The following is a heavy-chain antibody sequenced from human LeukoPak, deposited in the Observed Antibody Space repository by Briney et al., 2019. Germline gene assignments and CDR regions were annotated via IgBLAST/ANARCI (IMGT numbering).Heavy chain of an antibody. Sequence: GGSLRLSCAASGLKFSNFPMSWIRQAPGKGLEWVSRMNGSGDTTNYADSVKGRFTISRDNSKNMLFLQLNSLRVEDTAVYYCATDSGPRGSVEMPGTFDAWGQGTLVTVSS. J-gene: IGHJ5*01. CDR1: GLKFSNFP. CDR3: ATDSGPRGSVEMPGTFDA. V-gene: IGHV3-23*01. D-gene: IGHD1-1*01. CDR2: MNGSGDTT.